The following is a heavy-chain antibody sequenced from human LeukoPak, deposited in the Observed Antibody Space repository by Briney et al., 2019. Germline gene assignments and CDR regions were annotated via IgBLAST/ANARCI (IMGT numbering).Heavy chain of an antibody. Sequence: SVKVSCKASGYTFTTYGISWVRQAPGPGREWMGWISAFNGERNYTQTLPDRVTMTTETSTITAYMELRSLRSDDTALYYCAKDIMSGRYDYVMDVWGQGTTVTVSS. CDR3: AKDIMSGRYDYVMDV. J-gene: IGHJ6*02. CDR1: GYTFTTYG. D-gene: IGHD3-16*01. CDR2: ISAFNGER. V-gene: IGHV1-18*01.